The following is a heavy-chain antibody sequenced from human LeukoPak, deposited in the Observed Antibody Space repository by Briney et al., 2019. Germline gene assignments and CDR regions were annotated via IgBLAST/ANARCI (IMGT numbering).Heavy chain of an antibody. CDR2: LYDSGSA. J-gene: IGHJ3*02. V-gene: IGHV4-59*08. D-gene: IGHD6-6*01. Sequence: PSETLSLTCTVSGGSISSYYWSWLRQPPGKGLEWIGYLYDSGSANYNPLLRSRVTISVDTSKNQFSLKLSSVTAADTAVYYCARHFSSWAFDIWGQGTKVTVSS. CDR1: GGSISSYY. CDR3: ARHFSSWAFDI.